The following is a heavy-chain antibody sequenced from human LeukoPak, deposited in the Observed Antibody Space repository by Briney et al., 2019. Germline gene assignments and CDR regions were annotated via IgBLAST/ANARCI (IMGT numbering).Heavy chain of an antibody. Sequence: GGSLRLSCAASGFTFSSNYMSWVRQAPGKGLEWVSRINSDGSTTSYADSVMGRFTISRDNAKNTLYLQMNSLRAEDTAVYYCARVIYSGWEGELSDWGQGTLVTVSS. CDR2: INSDGSTT. V-gene: IGHV3-74*01. J-gene: IGHJ4*02. D-gene: IGHD6-19*01. CDR1: GFTFSSNY. CDR3: ARVIYSGWEGELSD.